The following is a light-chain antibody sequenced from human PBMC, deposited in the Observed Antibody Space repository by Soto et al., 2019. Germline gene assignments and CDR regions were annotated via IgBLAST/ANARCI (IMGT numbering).Light chain of an antibody. J-gene: IGLJ3*02. CDR1: SNDVGNYNL. CDR3: CSYASSNSWV. CDR2: EGS. Sequence: QSVLTQPASVSGSPGQSITISCTGTSNDVGNYNLVSWYQQHPGKAPKLMIYEGSKRPSGVSNRFSGSRSGNTASLTISGLQAEDEADYYCCSYASSNSWVFGGGTKLTVL. V-gene: IGLV2-23*01.